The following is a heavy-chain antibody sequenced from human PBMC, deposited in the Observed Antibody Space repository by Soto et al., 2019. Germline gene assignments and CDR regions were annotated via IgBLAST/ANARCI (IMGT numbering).Heavy chain of an antibody. Sequence: QVQLVQSGAEVRKPGASVKVSCKASGYTFTSYGLTWVRQAPGQGLEWMGWISTYNGNTNYAQKLQGRVSMTTDTXTSTAYLELRGLRSDDTAIYFCARRGYNYDDGFDYWGQGTLVTVSS. D-gene: IGHD5-18*01. J-gene: IGHJ4*02. CDR2: ISTYNGNT. V-gene: IGHV1-18*01. CDR3: ARRGYNYDDGFDY. CDR1: GYTFTSYG.